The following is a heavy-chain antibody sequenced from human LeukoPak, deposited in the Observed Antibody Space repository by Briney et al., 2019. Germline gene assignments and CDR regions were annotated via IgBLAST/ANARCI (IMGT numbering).Heavy chain of an antibody. CDR1: GFTASINY. Sequence: GGSLRLSCAASGFTASINYMSWAPNAPGKGLDWVSVIYNGEYTYYAHPVKGRFTISKHNSKNTVFLQMNSLRAEDTAVYYCARVGSYSNYEFGDYWGQGTLVTVSP. CDR2: IYNGEYT. D-gene: IGHD4-11*01. V-gene: IGHV3-53*04. J-gene: IGHJ4*02. CDR3: ARVGSYSNYEFGDY.